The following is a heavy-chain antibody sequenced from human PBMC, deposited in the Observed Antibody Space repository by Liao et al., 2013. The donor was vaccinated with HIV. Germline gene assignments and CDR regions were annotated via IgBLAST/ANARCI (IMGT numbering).Heavy chain of an antibody. CDR1: GASTRGSY. CDR2: IQGGGDA. J-gene: IGHJ5*02. V-gene: IGHV4-4*07. CDR3: VREDYYSKMFGP. Sequence: QVQLQESGPGLLRPSETLSLTCSISGASTRGSYWAWIRQPAGQIAEWLGRIQGGGDAVYNPSLKGRVSMALDTSKNVFSLWLTSVTDADTAIYYCVREDYYSKMFGPWGRGAPVTVSS. D-gene: IGHD3-10*01.